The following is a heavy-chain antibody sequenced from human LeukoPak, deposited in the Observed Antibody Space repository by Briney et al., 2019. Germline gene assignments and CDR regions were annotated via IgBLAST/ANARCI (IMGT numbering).Heavy chain of an antibody. CDR2: ISSSGSTI. CDR3: ARDSRQARAAHDAFDI. CDR1: GFTFSDYY. D-gene: IGHD5-12*01. Sequence: GGSLRLSCAASGFTFSDYYMSWIRQAPGKGLEWVSYISSSGSTIYYADSVKGRFTISRDNAKNSLYLQMNSLRAEDTAVYYCARDSRQARAAHDAFDIWGQGTMVTVSS. J-gene: IGHJ3*02. V-gene: IGHV3-11*01.